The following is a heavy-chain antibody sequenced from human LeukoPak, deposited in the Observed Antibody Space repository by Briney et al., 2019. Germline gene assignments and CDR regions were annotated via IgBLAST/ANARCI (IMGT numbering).Heavy chain of an antibody. CDR1: GYTFTNNY. D-gene: IGHD6-19*01. Sequence: ASVKVSCKASGYTFTNNYMHWVRQAPGQGLEWMGIINPSGDNTWYAQKFQGRVTMTRDMATSTDYMEVSSLKSEDTAVYYCARASISAAGPALIDYWGQGTLVTVSS. CDR2: INPSGDNT. V-gene: IGHV1-46*01. CDR3: ARASISAAGPALIDY. J-gene: IGHJ4*02.